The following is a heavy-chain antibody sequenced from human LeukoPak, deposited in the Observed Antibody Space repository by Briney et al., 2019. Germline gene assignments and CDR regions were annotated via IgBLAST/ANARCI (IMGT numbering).Heavy chain of an antibody. CDR1: EYTFTGYY. CDR3: AIEIRRGAGDWLDP. J-gene: IGHJ5*02. Sequence: ASVKVSCKASEYTFTGYYIHWVRQAPGQGLEWMGRINPNSGGTNYAQKFQGRVTVTGDTSISTAYMELSRLRSDDTAVYYCAIEIRRGAGDWLDPWGQGTLVTVSS. V-gene: IGHV1-2*06. CDR2: INPNSGGT. D-gene: IGHD1-26*01.